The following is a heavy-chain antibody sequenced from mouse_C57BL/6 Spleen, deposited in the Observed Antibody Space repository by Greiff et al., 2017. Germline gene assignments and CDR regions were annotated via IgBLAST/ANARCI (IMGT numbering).Heavy chain of an antibody. CDR2: IDPSDSYT. CDR3: ARITTVATSY. CDR1: GYTFTSYW. V-gene: IGHV1-69*01. D-gene: IGHD1-1*01. Sequence: QVQLQQPGAELVMPGASVKLSCKASGYTFTSYWMHWVKQRPGQGLEWIGEIDPSDSYTNYNQKFKGKSTLTVDKSSSTAYMQLSSLTSEDSAVYYCARITTVATSYWSQGTLVTVSA. J-gene: IGHJ3*01.